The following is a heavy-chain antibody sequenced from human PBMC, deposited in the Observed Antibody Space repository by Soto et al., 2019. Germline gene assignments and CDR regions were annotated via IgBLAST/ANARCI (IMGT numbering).Heavy chain of an antibody. V-gene: IGHV1-18*04. CDR2: ISNYNGNT. D-gene: IGHD6-13*01. Sequence: GASVKVSCKASGYTFTGYYMHWVRQAPGQGPEWMGWISNYNGNTNYAQNFLGRVTLTTDRSTSTAHMELRSLRSDDTAVYYCVRDLQRFSSWYDYLDSWGQGTRVTVSS. CDR1: GYTFTGYY. CDR3: VRDLQRFSSWYDYLDS. J-gene: IGHJ4*02.